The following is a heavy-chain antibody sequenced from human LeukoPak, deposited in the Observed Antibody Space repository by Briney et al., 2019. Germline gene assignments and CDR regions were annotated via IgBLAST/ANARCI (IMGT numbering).Heavy chain of an antibody. V-gene: IGHV4-39*01. CDR3: ARGENVAAAGIEY. J-gene: IGHJ4*02. CDR1: GGSVSSGRHY. D-gene: IGHD6-13*01. Sequence: PSETLSLTCIVSGGSVSSGRHYWAWIRQPPGMGLEWIGSIYYGENTYYSLSLKSRVTISVETSKNQFSLRLSSVTATDTAVYYCARGENVAAAGIEYWGQGTLVTVSS. CDR2: IYYGENT.